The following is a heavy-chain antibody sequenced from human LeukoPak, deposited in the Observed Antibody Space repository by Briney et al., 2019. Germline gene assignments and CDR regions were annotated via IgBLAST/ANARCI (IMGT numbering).Heavy chain of an antibody. CDR3: ARDKYYYDSSGYQTSFDY. V-gene: IGHV3-48*01. Sequence: GGSLRLSCAASGFTFSSYSMNWVRQAPGKGLEWVSYISSSSSTIYYADSVKGRFTISRDNAKNSLYLQMNSLRAEDTAVYYCARDKYYYDSSGYQTSFDYWGQGTPVTVSS. CDR2: ISSSSSTI. CDR1: GFTFSSYS. D-gene: IGHD3-22*01. J-gene: IGHJ4*02.